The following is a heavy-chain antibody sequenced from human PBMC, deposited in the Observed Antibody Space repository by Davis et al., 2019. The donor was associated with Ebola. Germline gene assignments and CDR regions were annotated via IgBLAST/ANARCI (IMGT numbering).Heavy chain of an antibody. D-gene: IGHD4-23*01. J-gene: IGHJ4*02. CDR3: ARGLLRWPN. CDR1: GGSISSSSYY. Sequence: MPSETLSLTCTVSGGSISSSSYYWGWIRQPPGQGLEWIGSIYYSGSTYYNPSLKSRVTISVDTSKNQFSLKLSSVTAADTAVYYCARGLLRWPNWGQGTLVTVSS. V-gene: IGHV4-39*01. CDR2: IYYSGST.